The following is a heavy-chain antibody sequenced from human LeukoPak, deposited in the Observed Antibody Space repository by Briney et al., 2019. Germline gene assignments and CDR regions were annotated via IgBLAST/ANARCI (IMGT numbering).Heavy chain of an antibody. V-gene: IGHV4-30-2*01. CDR1: GGSISSGGYY. D-gene: IGHD5-24*01. Sequence: PSETLSLTCTVSGGSISSGGYYWSWIRQPPGKGLEWIGYIYHSGSTYYNPSLKSRVTISVDRSKNQFSLKLSSVTAADTAVYYCARDHKNYKAFDYWGQGTLVTVSS. J-gene: IGHJ4*02. CDR3: ARDHKNYKAFDY. CDR2: IYHSGST.